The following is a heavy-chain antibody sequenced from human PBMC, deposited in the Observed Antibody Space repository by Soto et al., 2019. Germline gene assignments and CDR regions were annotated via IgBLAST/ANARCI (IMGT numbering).Heavy chain of an antibody. CDR2: ISAYNGNT. V-gene: IGHV1-18*01. D-gene: IGHD6-13*01. CDR3: AALYSSSWYTFYYYGMDV. J-gene: IGHJ6*02. Sequence: QVQLVQSGAEVKKPGASVKVSCKASGYTFTSYGISWVRQAPGQGLEWMGWISAYNGNTNYAQKLQGRVTMTTDTSTSTAYMELRSLRSDDTAMYYCAALYSSSWYTFYYYGMDVWGQGTTVTVSS. CDR1: GYTFTSYG.